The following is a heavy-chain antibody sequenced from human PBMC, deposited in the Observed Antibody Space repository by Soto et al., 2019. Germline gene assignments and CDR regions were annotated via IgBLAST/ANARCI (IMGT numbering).Heavy chain of an antibody. CDR2: IYYSGTT. CDR3: ACHHCFSSSCSFLHL. CDR1: GGSISSGGSY. V-gene: IGHV4-31*03. Sequence: QVQLQESGPGLVKPSQTLSLTCTVSGGSISSGGSYWSRIRQSPGKGLEWIGYIYYSGTTYYNPSILSRVGKAVDTSNTTASQKLNSAISASTAIYYWACHHCFSSSCSFLHLWGRGTLVTVSS. J-gene: IGHJ2*01. D-gene: IGHD2-2*01.